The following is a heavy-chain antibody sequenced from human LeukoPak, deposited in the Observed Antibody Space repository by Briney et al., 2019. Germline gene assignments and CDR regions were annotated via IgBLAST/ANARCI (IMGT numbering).Heavy chain of an antibody. CDR1: GFTFSSYE. D-gene: IGHD6-19*01. CDR2: ISSSGGTI. Sequence: GGSLRLSCAASGFTFSSYEMNWVRQAPGKGLEWVSYISSSGGTIYYADSVKGRLTISRDNAKNSLYLQMNSLRAEDTAVYYCASRLYTSGWYEGYWGQGTLVTVSS. CDR3: ASRLYTSGWYEGY. J-gene: IGHJ4*02. V-gene: IGHV3-48*03.